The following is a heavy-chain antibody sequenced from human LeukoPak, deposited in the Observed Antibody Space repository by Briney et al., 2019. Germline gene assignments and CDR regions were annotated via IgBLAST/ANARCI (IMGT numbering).Heavy chain of an antibody. Sequence: ASVKVSCKASGGTFSSYAISWVRQAPGQGLEWMGGIIPIFGTANYAQKFQGRVTITADESTSTAYMELSSLRSEDTAVYYCAGWKYSYGYTIDYWGQGTLVTVSS. CDR3: AGWKYSYGYTIDY. V-gene: IGHV1-69*13. D-gene: IGHD5-18*01. CDR2: IIPIFGTA. J-gene: IGHJ4*02. CDR1: GGTFSSYA.